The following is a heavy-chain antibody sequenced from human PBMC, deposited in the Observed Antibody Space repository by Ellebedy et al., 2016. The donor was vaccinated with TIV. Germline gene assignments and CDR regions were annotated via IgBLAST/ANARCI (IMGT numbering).Heavy chain of an antibody. D-gene: IGHD4-23*01. J-gene: IGHJ6*03. CDR1: GGSISSSGYY. Sequence: SETLSLTXTVSGGSISSSGYYWSWIRQHPGKGLEWIGYIYYSGSTYYNPSLKSRVTISVDTSKNQFSLNLSSVTAADTAVYYCARVYGGYYYMDVWGKGTTVTVSS. V-gene: IGHV4-31*03. CDR2: IYYSGST. CDR3: ARVYGGYYYMDV.